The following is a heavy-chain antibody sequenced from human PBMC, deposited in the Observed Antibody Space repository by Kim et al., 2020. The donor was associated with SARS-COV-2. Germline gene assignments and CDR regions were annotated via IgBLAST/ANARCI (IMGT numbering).Heavy chain of an antibody. J-gene: IGHJ4*02. D-gene: IGHD3-22*01. CDR2: ISHTSRTI. Sequence: GESLKISCAASGFSFSDYYINWIRQTPGKGLEWLSYISHTSRTIYYADSVRGRFTVSRDNAKNSAFLHMNSLRIEDTAIYYCAGRIWDYSGYPLFDSWGKGTLITVSS. CDR1: GFSFSDYY. V-gene: IGHV3-11*04. CDR3: AGRIWDYSGYPLFDS.